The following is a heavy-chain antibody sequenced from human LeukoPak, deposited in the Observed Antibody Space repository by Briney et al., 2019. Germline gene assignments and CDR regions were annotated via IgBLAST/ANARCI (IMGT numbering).Heavy chain of an antibody. J-gene: IGHJ5*02. CDR1: GWSIGTYY. V-gene: IGHV4-59*12. CDR3: ARGHFDLNL. D-gene: IGHD3/OR15-3a*01. CDR2: ISYSRNT. Sequence: SETLSLTCSVSGWSIGTYYGSWIRQPPGKGLEWIGDISYSRNTNTNYNPSLKSRVTMSVDTSKNQFSVKLNSVTAADTAVYYCARGHFDLNLWGQGTLVTVSS.